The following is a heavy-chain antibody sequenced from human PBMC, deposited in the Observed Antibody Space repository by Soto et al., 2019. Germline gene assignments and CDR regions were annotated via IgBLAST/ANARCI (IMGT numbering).Heavy chain of an antibody. J-gene: IGHJ4*02. CDR3: AKDGGSVCSGGTCYFQAPDY. CDR2: ILHTGGT. Sequence: PXETLSLTCAVSGCSISGGGFSWSWIRQPPGKGLEWIGYILHTGGTQYNPSLKSRVSMSVDKPKNQFSLHLTSVTAADTAVYYCAKDGGSVCSGGTCYFQAPDYWGQGTLVTVSS. CDR1: GCSISGGGFS. D-gene: IGHD2-8*02. V-gene: IGHV4-30-2*01.